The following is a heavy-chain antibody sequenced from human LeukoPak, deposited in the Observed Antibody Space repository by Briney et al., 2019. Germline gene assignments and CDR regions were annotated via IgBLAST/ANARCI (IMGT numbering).Heavy chain of an antibody. CDR3: ARVGYGNGVVVPAAIRSDAFDI. V-gene: IGHV4-61*08. CDR1: GGTISSGDYY. CDR2: IYYSGST. D-gene: IGHD2-2*02. Sequence: SETLSLTCTVSGGTISSGDYYWSWIRQPPGKGLEWIGYIYYSGSTNYNPSLKSRVTISVDTSKNQFSLKLSSVTAADTAVYYCARVGYGNGVVVPAAIRSDAFDIWGQGTMVTVSS. J-gene: IGHJ3*02.